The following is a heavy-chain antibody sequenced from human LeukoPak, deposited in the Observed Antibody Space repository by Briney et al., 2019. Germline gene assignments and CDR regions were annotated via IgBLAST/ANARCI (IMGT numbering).Heavy chain of an antibody. CDR2: IRYDGSNK. Sequence: GGSLRLSYAASGFTFSSYGMHGVRQAPGKGLEWVAFIRYDGSNKYYADSVKGRFTISRDNSKNTLYLQMNSLRAEDTAVYYCAIGEEWLRSYYYYMDVWGKGTTVTVSS. CDR3: AIGEEWLRSYYYYMDV. V-gene: IGHV3-30*02. D-gene: IGHD5-12*01. J-gene: IGHJ6*03. CDR1: GFTFSSYG.